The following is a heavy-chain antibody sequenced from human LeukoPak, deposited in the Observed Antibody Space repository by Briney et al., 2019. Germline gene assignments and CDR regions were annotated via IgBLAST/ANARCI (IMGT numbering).Heavy chain of an antibody. J-gene: IGHJ3*02. Sequence: SETLSLTCTVSGGSITNYYWNWIRQPPGKGLEWIVYVFYSGSTNYNPSLKSRVTISVDTSKNQFSLKLTSVTAAGTALYYCARDAVTYDAFDIWGQGTMVTVSS. V-gene: IGHV4-59*01. CDR1: GGSITNYY. CDR3: ARDAVTYDAFDI. CDR2: VFYSGST. D-gene: IGHD2-21*02.